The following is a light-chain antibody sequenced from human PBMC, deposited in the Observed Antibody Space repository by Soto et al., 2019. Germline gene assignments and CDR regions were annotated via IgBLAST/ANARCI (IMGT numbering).Light chain of an antibody. Sequence: QSALTQPASVSGSPGQSITISCTGTSSDVGGYNYVSWYQQHPGKAPKLIIYDVSKRPSGVSNRFSGSKSGNAASLTISGLQTEDEADYYCCSYADTSTFWVVFGGGTKVTVL. J-gene: IGLJ3*02. CDR1: SSDVGGYNY. CDR2: DVS. V-gene: IGLV2-23*02. CDR3: CSYADTSTFWVV.